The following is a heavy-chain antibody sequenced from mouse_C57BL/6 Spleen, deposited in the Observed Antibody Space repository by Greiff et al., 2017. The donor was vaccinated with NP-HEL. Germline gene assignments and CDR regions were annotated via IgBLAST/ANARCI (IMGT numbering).Heavy chain of an antibody. CDR2: IYPRDGST. Sequence: VQLQQSDAELVKPGASVKISCKVSGYTFTDHTIHWMKQRPEQGLEWIGYIYPRDGSTTYNEKFKGKATLTADKSSSTAYMQLNSLTSEDSAVYFCARSPYYYGSSWYFDVWGTGTTVTVSS. CDR3: ARSPYYYGSSWYFDV. V-gene: IGHV1-78*01. CDR1: GYTFTDHT. J-gene: IGHJ1*03. D-gene: IGHD1-1*01.